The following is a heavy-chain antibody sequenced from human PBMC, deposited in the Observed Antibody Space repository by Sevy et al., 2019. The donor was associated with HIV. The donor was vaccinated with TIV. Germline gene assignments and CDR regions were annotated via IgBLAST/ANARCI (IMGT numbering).Heavy chain of an antibody. CDR2: ISYDGSNK. CDR1: GFTFSSYG. D-gene: IGHD2-2*01. J-gene: IGHJ6*02. CDR3: AKEEDCSSTSCSYYYYGMDV. Sequence: GGSLRLSCAASGFTFSSYGMHWVRQAPGKGLEWVAVISYDGSNKYYADSVKGRFTISRDNSKNTQYRQMNSLRAEDTAVYYCAKEEDCSSTSCSYYYYGMDVWGQWTTVTVSS. V-gene: IGHV3-30*18.